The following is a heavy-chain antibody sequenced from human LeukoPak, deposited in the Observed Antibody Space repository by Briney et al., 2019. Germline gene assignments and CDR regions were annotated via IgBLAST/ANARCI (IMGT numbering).Heavy chain of an antibody. D-gene: IGHD3-22*01. J-gene: IGHJ3*02. Sequence: PGGSLRLSCAASGFTLSNYPMHWVRQAPGKGLEWLAVISSDGGTKYYADSVQGRFTVSRDNSQNTLSLQMSSLRDEDTAVYYCARVDWMIGAFDIWGQGTMVTVSS. CDR2: ISSDGGTK. V-gene: IGHV3-30-3*01. CDR3: ARVDWMIGAFDI. CDR1: GFTLSNYP.